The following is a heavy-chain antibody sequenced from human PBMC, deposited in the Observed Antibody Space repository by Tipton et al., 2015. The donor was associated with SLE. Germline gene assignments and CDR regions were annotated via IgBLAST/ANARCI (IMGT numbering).Heavy chain of an antibody. CDR1: GGSISSHY. CDR3: ARVSGYSGLDV. V-gene: IGHV4-59*11. Sequence: TLSLTCTVSGGSISSHYWTWIRQPPGQGLEWVGGIFYNGSTSYNPSLKSRVTISLDTSMNRFSLKLSSVTAADTAVYYCARVSGYSGLDVWGQGTTVTVSS. CDR2: IFYNGST. J-gene: IGHJ6*02.